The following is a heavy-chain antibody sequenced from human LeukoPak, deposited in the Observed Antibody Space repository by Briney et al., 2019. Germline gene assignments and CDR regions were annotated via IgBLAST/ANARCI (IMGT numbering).Heavy chain of an antibody. J-gene: IGHJ4*02. Sequence: ETLSLTCAVYGGSFSGYYWSWIRQAPGKGPEWVSRIKSKTDGGATAYAAPVRGRFTISRDDSKNTLYLQMDNLKTEDTAIYYCTTYSTSSPYYFDYWGQGTLVTVSS. CDR3: TTYSTSSPYYFDY. V-gene: IGHV3-15*01. D-gene: IGHD6-6*01. CDR2: IKSKTDGGAT. CDR1: GGSFSGYY.